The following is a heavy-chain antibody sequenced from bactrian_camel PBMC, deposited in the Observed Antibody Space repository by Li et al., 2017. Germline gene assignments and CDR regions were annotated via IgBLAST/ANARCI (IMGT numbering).Heavy chain of an antibody. CDR3: AADLYNLQLARSYSY. D-gene: IGHD7*01. Sequence: HVQLVESGGGSVQAGGSLRLSCAASGRSYSKWCMGWFRRVPGKEREGLATIDSHGITAYADSVKGRFTISKDNVLNILYLQMDNLKPEDSATYRCAADLYNLQLARSYSYWGQGTQVTVS. CDR2: IDSHGIT. V-gene: IGHV3S57*01. J-gene: IGHJ4*01. CDR1: GRSYSKWC.